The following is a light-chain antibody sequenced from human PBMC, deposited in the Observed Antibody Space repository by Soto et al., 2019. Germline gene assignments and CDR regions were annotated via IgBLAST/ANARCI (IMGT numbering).Light chain of an antibody. CDR1: ENIYTN. Sequence: EIVMTPSPATLSVSPGERATLSCRASENIYTNLAWYQQKPGQAPRLLFYGASTRATGLPARFSGTGSGTEFTLTINSLQAEDSAVYYCQQYYNWPRTFGQGTRLEI. CDR3: QQYYNWPRT. V-gene: IGKV3-15*01. J-gene: IGKJ5*01. CDR2: GAS.